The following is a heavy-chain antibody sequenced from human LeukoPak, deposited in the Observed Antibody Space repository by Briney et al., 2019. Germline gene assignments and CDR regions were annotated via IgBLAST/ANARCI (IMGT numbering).Heavy chain of an antibody. CDR2: TYYRSNFYN. D-gene: IGHD7-27*01. Sequence: SQTLSLTCALSGDTLSSNSATWDWIRQSRSRGLEWLERTYYRSNFYNDYGVSVKIRITIYPDTSKNQFSLQLNSVTPEDTAVYYCARGKTGDEFDYWGQGTLVTVSS. J-gene: IGHJ4*02. V-gene: IGHV6-1*01. CDR3: ARGKTGDEFDY. CDR1: GDTLSSNSAT.